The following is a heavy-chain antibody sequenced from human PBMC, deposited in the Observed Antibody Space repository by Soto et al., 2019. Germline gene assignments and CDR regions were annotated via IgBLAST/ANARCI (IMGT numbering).Heavy chain of an antibody. CDR1: GYTFTSYA. Sequence: VKVSCKASGYTFTSYAMHWVRQAPGQRLEWMGWINAGNGNTKYSQKFQGRVTITRDTSASTAYMELSSLRSEDTAVYYCARDRDSSGWYYFDYWGQGTLVTASS. J-gene: IGHJ4*02. CDR2: INAGNGNT. V-gene: IGHV1-3*01. D-gene: IGHD6-19*01. CDR3: ARDRDSSGWYYFDY.